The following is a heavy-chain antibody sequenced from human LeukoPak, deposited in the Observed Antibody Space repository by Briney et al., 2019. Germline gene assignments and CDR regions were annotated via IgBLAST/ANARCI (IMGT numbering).Heavy chain of an antibody. J-gene: IGHJ4*02. CDR1: GFTFSSYS. Sequence: LGGSLRLSCAASGFTFSSYSMNWVREAPGKGLEWVSSISSSSSYIYYADSVKGRFTISRDNAKNSLCLQMNSLRAEDTAVYYCARGVMWELLDYFDYRGQGTLVTVSS. CDR3: ARGVMWELLDYFDY. V-gene: IGHV3-21*01. D-gene: IGHD1-26*01. CDR2: ISSSSSYI.